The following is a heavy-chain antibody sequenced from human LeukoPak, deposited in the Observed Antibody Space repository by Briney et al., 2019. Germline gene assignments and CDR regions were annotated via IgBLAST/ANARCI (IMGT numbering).Heavy chain of an antibody. D-gene: IGHD2-15*01. CDR3: ARAPVTSCRGAFCYPFDI. V-gene: IGHV3-23*01. J-gene: IGHJ4*02. CDR2: TSSSDAGT. CDR1: GFTFNTYG. Sequence: PGGSLRLSCAASGFTFNTYGMSWVRQAPGKGLEWVSATSSSDAGTYHAESVRGRFTISRDNSKNTLYLQMNSLRADDAAVYYCARAPVTSCRGAFCYPFDIWGQGTLVTVSS.